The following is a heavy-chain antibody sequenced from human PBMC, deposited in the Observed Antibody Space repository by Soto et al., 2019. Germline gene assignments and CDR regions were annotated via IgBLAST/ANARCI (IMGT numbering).Heavy chain of an antibody. Sequence: GASVKVSCKASGYTFTSYGISWVRQAPGQGLEWMGWISAYNGSTNYAQKLQGRVTMTTDTSTSTAYMELRSLRSDDTAVYYCARDLDYGDYGVYYGMDVWGQGTTVTVSS. V-gene: IGHV1-18*01. CDR3: ARDLDYGDYGVYYGMDV. D-gene: IGHD4-17*01. J-gene: IGHJ6*02. CDR2: ISAYNGST. CDR1: GYTFTSYG.